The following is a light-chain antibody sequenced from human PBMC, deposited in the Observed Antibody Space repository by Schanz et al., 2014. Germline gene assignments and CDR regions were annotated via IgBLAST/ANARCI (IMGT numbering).Light chain of an antibody. CDR1: SSDVGAYNH. Sequence: QSALTQPASVSGSPGQSITISCTGTSSDVGAYNHVSWYQQHPGKAPKLIIYDVNNRPSGVSNRFSGSKSGNTASLTISGLQAEDEADYYCCSYAGFMSWVCGGGTKLTVL. V-gene: IGLV2-14*03. CDR3: CSYAGFMSWV. CDR2: DVN. J-gene: IGLJ2*01.